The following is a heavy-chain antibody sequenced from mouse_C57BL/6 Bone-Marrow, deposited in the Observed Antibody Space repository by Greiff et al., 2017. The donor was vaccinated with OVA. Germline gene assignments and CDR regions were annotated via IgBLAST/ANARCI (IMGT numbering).Heavy chain of an antibody. CDR2: IWRGGST. V-gene: IGHV2-5*01. CDR1: GFSLTSYG. D-gene: IGHD1-1*01. J-gene: IGHJ3*01. Sequence: QVQLQQSGPGLVQPSQSLSITCTVSGFSLTSYGVHWVRQSPGKGLEWLGVIWRGGSTDYNAAYMSRLSITKDNSKSQVFFKMNSLQADDTAIYYCAKNDIYYYGSSYGFAYGGQGTLVTVSA. CDR3: AKNDIYYYGSSYGFAY.